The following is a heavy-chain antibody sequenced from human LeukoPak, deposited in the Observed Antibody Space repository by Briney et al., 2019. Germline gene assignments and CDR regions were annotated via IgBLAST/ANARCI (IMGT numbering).Heavy chain of an antibody. CDR3: ARNSQSGYYRTYYFDY. J-gene: IGHJ4*02. CDR2: INHSGST. CDR1: GGSFSGYY. V-gene: IGHV4-34*01. Sequence: SETLSLTCAFYGGSFSGYYWSWIRQPPGKGLEWIGEINHSGSTNYNPSLKSRVTISVDTSKNQFSLKLSSVTAADTAVYYCARNSQSGYYRTYYFDYWGQGTLVTVSS. D-gene: IGHD3-22*01.